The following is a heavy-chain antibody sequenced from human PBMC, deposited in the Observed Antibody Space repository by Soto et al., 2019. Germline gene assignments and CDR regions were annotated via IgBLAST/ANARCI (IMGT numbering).Heavy chain of an antibody. D-gene: IGHD6-19*01. Sequence: ASVKVSCKASGYTFTNFGISWVRQAPGQGLEWMGWISAYNGNTNYAQNFQGRVTMTTDTSTSTAYMELRSLRSDDTAVYYCARLGIPSSGWYATYFDYWGQGTLVTVSS. CDR3: ARLGIPSSGWYATYFDY. J-gene: IGHJ4*02. CDR2: ISAYNGNT. V-gene: IGHV1-18*01. CDR1: GYTFTNFG.